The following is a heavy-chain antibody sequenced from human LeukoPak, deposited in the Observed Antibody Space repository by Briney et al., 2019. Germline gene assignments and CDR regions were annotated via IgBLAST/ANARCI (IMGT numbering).Heavy chain of an antibody. J-gene: IGHJ4*02. Sequence: GGSLRLSCAASGFTFSSYWISWVRQAPGKGLEWVANIKQDGSEKYYVDSVMGRFTISRDNAKNSLYLQMNSLRAEDTAVYYCAKAGYSSSWYVDYFDYWGQGTLVTVSS. CDR3: AKAGYSSSWYVDYFDY. D-gene: IGHD6-13*01. CDR2: IKQDGSEK. CDR1: GFTFSSYW. V-gene: IGHV3-7*03.